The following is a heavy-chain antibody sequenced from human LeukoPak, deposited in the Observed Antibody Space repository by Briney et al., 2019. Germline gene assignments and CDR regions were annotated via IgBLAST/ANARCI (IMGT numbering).Heavy chain of an antibody. CDR2: ISGNAGST. D-gene: IGHD2-15*01. CDR1: GFTFNTYA. V-gene: IGHV3-23*01. Sequence: GGSLRLSCGASGFTFNTYAMRWVRQAPGKGLEWVSGISGNAGSTDYADSVKGRFSISRDNSKNTVYLQMNSLRAEDTAIYYCAKHPVVITAAGSWFDHWGQGTRVTVSS. J-gene: IGHJ5*02. CDR3: AKHPVVITAAGSWFDH.